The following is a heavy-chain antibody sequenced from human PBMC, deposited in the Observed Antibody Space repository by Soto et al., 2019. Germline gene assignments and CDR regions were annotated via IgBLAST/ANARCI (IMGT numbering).Heavy chain of an antibody. J-gene: IGHJ6*02. CDR2: ISCYNGKT. D-gene: IGHD3-3*01. CDR1: GYSFTAYG. V-gene: IGHV1-18*01. Sequence: QVQVVQSGDEVKETGASVRVSCRTSGYSFTAYGISWVRQAPGQGLEWMGWISCYNGKTKYAQKVQGRVTMTTDTFTSTAYMGVRSPRTDDTAIYYCARDAPPPELRFLEWHNYDYNGMDVWGQGTTVTVSS. CDR3: ARDAPPPELRFLEWHNYDYNGMDV.